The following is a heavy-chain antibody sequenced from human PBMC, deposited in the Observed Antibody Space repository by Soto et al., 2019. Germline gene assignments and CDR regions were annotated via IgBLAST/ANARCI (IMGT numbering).Heavy chain of an antibody. CDR3: GKDPNGDYVGAFDI. CDR1: GFTFTNYA. J-gene: IGHJ3*02. Sequence: GGSLRLSCAASGFTFTNYAMTWVRQAPGKGLEWVSSISGSGGRTHYADSVKGRFTISRDNSRNTLSLQMDSLRADDTAVYYCGKDPNGDYVGAFDIWGQGTMVTVSS. D-gene: IGHD4-17*01. V-gene: IGHV3-23*01. CDR2: ISGSGGRT.